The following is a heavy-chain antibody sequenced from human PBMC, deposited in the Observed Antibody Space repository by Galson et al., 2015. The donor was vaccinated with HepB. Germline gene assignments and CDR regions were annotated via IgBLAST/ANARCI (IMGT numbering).Heavy chain of an antibody. V-gene: IGHV1-2*02. J-gene: IGHJ6*02. CDR2: INPNSGGT. CDR1: GYTFTGYY. Sequence: SVKVSCKASGYTFTGYYMHWVRQAPGQGLEWMGWINPNSGGTNYAQKFQGRVTMTRDTSISTAYMELSRLRSDDTAVFYCARDSTIFGVVIYYYGMDVWGQGTTVTVSS. CDR3: ARDSTIFGVVIYYYGMDV. D-gene: IGHD3-3*01.